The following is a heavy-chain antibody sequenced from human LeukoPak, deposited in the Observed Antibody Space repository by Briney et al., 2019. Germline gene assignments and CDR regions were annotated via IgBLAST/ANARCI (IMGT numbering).Heavy chain of an antibody. J-gene: IGHJ5*02. V-gene: IGHV4-59*01. CDR1: GGSISSYY. CDR3: ARGSAMVRGVMVSDWFDP. Sequence: PSETLSLTCTVSGGSISSYYWSWVRQPPGKGLEWVGDIYYSGSTNYNPSLKSRVTISVDTSKNQSSLKLSSVTAADTAVYYCARGSAMVRGVMVSDWFDPWGQGTLVTVSS. CDR2: IYYSGST. D-gene: IGHD3-10*01.